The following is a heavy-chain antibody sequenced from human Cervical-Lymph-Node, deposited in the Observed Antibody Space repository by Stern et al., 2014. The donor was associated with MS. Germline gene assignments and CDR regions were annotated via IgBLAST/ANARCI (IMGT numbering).Heavy chain of an antibody. J-gene: IGHJ4*02. V-gene: IGHV3-11*01. CDR3: ARAVAAAGSSLDY. Sequence: MQLVESGGGLVKPGGSLRLSCAASGFTFSNYYMSWIRQAPGKGLEWVSYISSSGSTIYYADSVKGRFTISRDNAKNSLYLQLNSLRDEDTAVYYCARAVAAAGSSLDYWGQGTLVTVSS. CDR2: ISSSGSTI. D-gene: IGHD6-13*01. CDR1: GFTFSNYY.